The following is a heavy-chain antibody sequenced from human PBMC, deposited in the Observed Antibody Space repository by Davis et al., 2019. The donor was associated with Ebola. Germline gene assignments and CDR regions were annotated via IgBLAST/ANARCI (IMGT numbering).Heavy chain of an antibody. CDR3: ARDFGYCTGGVCYSAY. J-gene: IGHJ4*02. Sequence: GESLKISCEASGFSFSSYWMSWVRQAPGKGLEWVANIKEDGSEKYYVDSVKGRFTISRDNAKNSLYLQMNSLRVEDTAMYYCARDFGYCTGGVCYSAYWGQGTLVTVSS. V-gene: IGHV3-7*01. D-gene: IGHD2-8*02. CDR1: GFSFSSYW. CDR2: IKEDGSEK.